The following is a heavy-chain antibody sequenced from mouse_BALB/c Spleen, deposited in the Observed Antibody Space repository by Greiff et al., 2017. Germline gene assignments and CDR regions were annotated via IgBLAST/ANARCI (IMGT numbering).Heavy chain of an antibody. CDR2: IDPENGDT. D-gene: IGHD6-5*01. J-gene: IGHJ2*01. Sequence: EVQLQQSGAELVRPGASVKLSCTASGFNIKDYYMHWVKQRPGQGLEWIGWIDPENGDTEYAPKFQGKATMTADTSSNTAYLQLSSLTSEDAAVYYCSECIARWYFAYWGQGTTVTVSS. CDR1: GFNIKDYY. V-gene: IGHV14-4*02. CDR3: SECIARWYFAY.